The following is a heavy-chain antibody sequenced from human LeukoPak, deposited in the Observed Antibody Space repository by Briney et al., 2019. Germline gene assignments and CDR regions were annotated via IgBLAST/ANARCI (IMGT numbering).Heavy chain of an antibody. D-gene: IGHD3-10*01. J-gene: IGHJ6*02. Sequence: GGSLRLSCAASGFTFSSYEMNWVRQAPGKGPEWVSYISSSGSTIYYADSVKGRFTISRDNAKNSLYLQMNSLRAEDTAVYYCARTSYYYGSGSYRYYYYGMDVWGQGTTVTVSS. CDR1: GFTFSSYE. CDR2: ISSSGSTI. CDR3: ARTSYYYGSGSYRYYYYGMDV. V-gene: IGHV3-48*03.